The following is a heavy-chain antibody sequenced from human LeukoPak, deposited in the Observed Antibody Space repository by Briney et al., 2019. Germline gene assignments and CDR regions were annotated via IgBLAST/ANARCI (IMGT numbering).Heavy chain of an antibody. Sequence: ASVKVSCKASGYTFTGYYMHWVRQAPGQGLEWMGWMNPNSGNTGYAQKFQGRVTMTRNTSISTAYMELSSLRSEDTAVYYCARRPTTRRRTYYFDYWGQGTLVTVSS. CDR3: ARRPTTRRRTYYFDY. CDR1: GYTFTGYY. J-gene: IGHJ4*02. V-gene: IGHV1-8*02. CDR2: MNPNSGNT. D-gene: IGHD4-17*01.